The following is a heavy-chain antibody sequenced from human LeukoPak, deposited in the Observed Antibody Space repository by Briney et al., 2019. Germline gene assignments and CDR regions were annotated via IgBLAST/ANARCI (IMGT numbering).Heavy chain of an antibody. CDR1: GASISNSY. D-gene: IGHD3-10*01. J-gene: IGHJ4*02. CDR2: ISYSGST. V-gene: IGHV4-59*08. Sequence: NPSETLSLTCTVSGASISNSYWSWLRQPPGKGLEWIGYISYSGSTNYNPSLKSRVTISVDTSNKQLSLKMTSVTAADTAVYYCARQYSGSYSYYVYWGQGTLVTVSS. CDR3: ARQYSGSYSYYVY.